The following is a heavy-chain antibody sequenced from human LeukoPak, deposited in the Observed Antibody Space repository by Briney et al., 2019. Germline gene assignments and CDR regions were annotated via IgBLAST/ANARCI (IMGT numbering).Heavy chain of an antibody. CDR2: IYYSGST. V-gene: IGHV4-39*01. CDR3: ARHYYDSSGYPYYFDY. Sequence: SETLSLTCTVSGGSISSSSYYWGWIRQPPGKGLEWIGSIYYSGSTYYNPSLKSRVTISVDTSKNQFPLKLSSVTAADTAVYYCARHYYDSSGYPYYFDYWGQGTLVTVSS. D-gene: IGHD3-22*01. J-gene: IGHJ4*02. CDR1: GGSISSSSYY.